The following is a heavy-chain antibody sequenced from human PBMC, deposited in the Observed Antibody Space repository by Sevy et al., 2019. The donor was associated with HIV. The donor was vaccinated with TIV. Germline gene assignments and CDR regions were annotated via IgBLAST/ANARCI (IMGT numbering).Heavy chain of an antibody. CDR1: GYTFTSYG. CDR2: ISAYNGNT. D-gene: IGHD3-10*01. V-gene: IGHV1-18*01. Sequence: ASVKVSCKASGYTFTSYGISWVRQAPGQGLEWMGWISAYNGNTNYAQKLQGRVTMTTDTSTITAYMELRSLRSDDTAVYYCAREGGKTLWFGDLYGMDVWGQGTTVTVSS. J-gene: IGHJ6*02. CDR3: AREGGKTLWFGDLYGMDV.